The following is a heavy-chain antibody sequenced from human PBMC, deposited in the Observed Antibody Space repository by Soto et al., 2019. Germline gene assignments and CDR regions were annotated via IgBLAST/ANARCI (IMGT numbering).Heavy chain of an antibody. Sequence: QVQLVQSGAEVKKPGSSVKVSCKASGGTFSSYTISWVRQAPGQGLEWMGRIIPILGIANYAQKFQGRVTITADKSTSTAYMELSSLRSEDTAVYYCAREGRWLQPRGWFDPWGQGTLVTVSS. CDR3: AREGRWLQPRGWFDP. J-gene: IGHJ5*02. CDR1: GGTFSSYT. V-gene: IGHV1-69*08. D-gene: IGHD5-12*01. CDR2: IIPILGIA.